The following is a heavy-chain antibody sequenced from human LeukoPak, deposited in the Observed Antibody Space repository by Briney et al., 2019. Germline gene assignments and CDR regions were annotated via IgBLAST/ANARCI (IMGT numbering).Heavy chain of an antibody. CDR2: IKSKTDGGTT. CDR3: AGGWSLDYYYYYYMDV. CDR1: GFTFSNAW. J-gene: IGHJ6*03. D-gene: IGHD6-19*01. Sequence: GGSLRLSCAASGFTFSNAWMSWVRQAPGKGLEWVGRIKSKTDGGTTDYAAPVKGRFTISRDDSKNTLYLQMNSLRAEDTAVYYCAGGWSLDYYYYYYMDVWGKGTTVTVSS. V-gene: IGHV3-15*01.